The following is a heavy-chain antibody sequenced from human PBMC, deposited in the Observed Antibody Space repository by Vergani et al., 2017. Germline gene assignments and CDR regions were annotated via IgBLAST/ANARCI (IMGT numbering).Heavy chain of an antibody. V-gene: IGHV4-34*01. D-gene: IGHD6-13*01. CDR1: GGSFSGYY. CDR2: INHSGST. CDR3: ARRADSSHDY. Sequence: QVQLQQWGAGLLKPSETLSLTCAVYGGSFSGYYWSWIRQPPGKGLEWIGEINHSGSTNYNPSLKSRVTISVDTSKNQFSLKLNSVTAADTAVYYCARRADSSHDYWGQGTLVTVSS. J-gene: IGHJ4*02.